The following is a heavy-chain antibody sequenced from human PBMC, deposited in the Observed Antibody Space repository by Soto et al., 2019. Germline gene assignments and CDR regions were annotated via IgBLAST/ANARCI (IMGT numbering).Heavy chain of an antibody. CDR2: ISGSGGSK. CDR1: GFPFSSYA. J-gene: IGHJ4*02. CDR3: AKAHSSGYNSFGY. Sequence: SLRISCAASGFPFSSYAMSWVRQAPGKGLEWVSAISGSGGSKYYADSVKGRFTISRDNSKNTLYLQMNSLRAEDTAVYYCAKAHSSGYNSFGYWGQGTLVTVSS. V-gene: IGHV3-23*01. D-gene: IGHD3-22*01.